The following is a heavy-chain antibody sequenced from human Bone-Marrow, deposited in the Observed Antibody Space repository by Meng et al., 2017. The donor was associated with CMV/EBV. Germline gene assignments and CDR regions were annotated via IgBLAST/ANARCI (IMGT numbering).Heavy chain of an antibody. CDR1: GFTFSTYW. Sequence: GESLKISCAASGFTFSTYWMGGVRQVPGKGLEWVANIKYDGSEKYYVDSLKGRFTIARDNVKNSLFLQMNGLRADDTAMYYCVKGGTQDLDYWGQGTLVTVSS. CDR2: IKYDGSEK. V-gene: IGHV3-7*01. J-gene: IGHJ4*02. D-gene: IGHD1-26*01. CDR3: VKGGTQDLDY.